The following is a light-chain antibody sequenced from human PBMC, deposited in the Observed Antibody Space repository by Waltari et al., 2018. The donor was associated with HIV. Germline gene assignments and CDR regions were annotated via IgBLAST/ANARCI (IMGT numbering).Light chain of an antibody. Sequence: QSALTQPASVSGSPGQSITISCIGTSSDVGGYNYVSWYQHHPGKAPKLMIYEFSNRPSGVSNRFSGSKSGNTASLTISGLQAEDEADYYCSSYTSTKVLFGGGTKLTVL. CDR1: SSDVGGYNY. J-gene: IGLJ2*01. CDR3: SSYTSTKVL. V-gene: IGLV2-14*01. CDR2: EFS.